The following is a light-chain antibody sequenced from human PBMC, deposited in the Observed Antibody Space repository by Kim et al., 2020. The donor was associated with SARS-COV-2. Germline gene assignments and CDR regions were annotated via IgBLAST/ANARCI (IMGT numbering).Light chain of an antibody. CDR1: QSLVYSDGKTY. J-gene: IGKJ4*01. CDR3: MQGTHWPPSFT. Sequence: DVIMTQSPLSLPVTLGQPASISCRSSQSLVYSDGKTYLNWFHQRPGQSPRRLIYKVSNRDSGVPDRFSGSGSGTDFTLKISRVEAEDVGVYYCMQGTHWPPSFTFGGGTKVDIK. V-gene: IGKV2-30*01. CDR2: KVS.